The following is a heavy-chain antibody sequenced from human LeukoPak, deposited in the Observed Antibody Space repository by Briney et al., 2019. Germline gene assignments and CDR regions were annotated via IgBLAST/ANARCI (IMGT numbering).Heavy chain of an antibody. CDR2: ISSSSSYI. V-gene: IGHV3-21*01. D-gene: IGHD6-13*01. Sequence: GGSLRLSCAASGFTFSSYAMHWVRQAPGKGLEWVSSISSSSSYIYYADSVKGRFTISRDNAKNSLYLQMNSLRAEDTALYYCARVQSTSTWFVDFWGQGTLATVSS. CDR3: ARVQSTSTWFVDF. J-gene: IGHJ4*02. CDR1: GFTFSSYA.